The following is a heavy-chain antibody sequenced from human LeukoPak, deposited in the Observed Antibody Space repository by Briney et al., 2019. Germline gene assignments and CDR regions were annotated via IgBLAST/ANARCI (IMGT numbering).Heavy chain of an antibody. CDR1: GGSISSYY. CDR3: ARVGYFDSSAYYLHY. D-gene: IGHD3-22*01. CDR2: IYTSGST. J-gene: IGHJ4*02. V-gene: IGHV4-4*07. Sequence: SETLSLTCTVSGGSISSYYWSWIRQPAGKGLEWIGRIYTSGSTNYNPSLKSRGTISVDTSKNQFSLKLSSVTAADTAVYYCARVGYFDSSAYYLHYWGQGTLVTVSS.